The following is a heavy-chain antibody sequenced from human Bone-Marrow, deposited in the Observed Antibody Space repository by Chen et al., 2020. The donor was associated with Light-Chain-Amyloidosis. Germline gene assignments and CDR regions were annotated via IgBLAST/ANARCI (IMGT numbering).Heavy chain of an antibody. J-gene: IGHJ4*02. D-gene: IGHD5-12*01. V-gene: IGHV5-51*01. Sequence: EVQLEQSGPEVKKPGESLKISCKGSGYTFPNYWLGWVRQMPGKGLGWMGVNYPDDSDARYSPFFEGQVNIPAGKALHPAYLQWRSLKASDHALYYCARRRDGYNFDYWGQGTLVTVSS. CDR2: NYPDDSDA. CDR1: GYTFPNYW. CDR3: ARRRDGYNFDY.